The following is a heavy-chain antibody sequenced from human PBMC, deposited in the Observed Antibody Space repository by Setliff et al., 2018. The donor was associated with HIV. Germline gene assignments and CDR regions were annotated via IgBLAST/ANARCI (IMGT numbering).Heavy chain of an antibody. CDR3: ARSGSSSPYYFDY. J-gene: IGHJ4*02. CDR2: IYYSGST. V-gene: IGHV4-31*03. Sequence: CTVSGGSISSGGYFWSWIRQYPGKGLEWIGYIYYSGSTYYNPSLKSRITISVDTSKNQFSLRLSSVTAADTAVYYCARSGSSSPYYFDYWGQGTLVTVSS. CDR1: GGSISSGGYF. D-gene: IGHD6-6*01.